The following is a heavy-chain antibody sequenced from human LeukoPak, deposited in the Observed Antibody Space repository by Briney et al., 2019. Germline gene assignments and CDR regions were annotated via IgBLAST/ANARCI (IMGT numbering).Heavy chain of an antibody. D-gene: IGHD5-12*01. Sequence: SQTLSLTCAISGDSFSSNSAAWHWIRQSPSRGLEWLGRTYYRSKWYNDYAVSVKSRITINPDTSKNQFSLQLNSVTPEDTAVYYCARGGYSGHDYIGYWGQGTLVTVSS. J-gene: IGHJ4*02. CDR1: GDSFSSNSAA. CDR3: ARGGYSGHDYIGY. CDR2: TYYRSKWYN. V-gene: IGHV6-1*01.